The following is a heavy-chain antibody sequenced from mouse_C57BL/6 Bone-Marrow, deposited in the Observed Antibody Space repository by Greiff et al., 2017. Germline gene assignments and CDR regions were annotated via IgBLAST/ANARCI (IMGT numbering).Heavy chain of an antibody. CDR1: GFTFSSYA. CDR2: ISDGGSYT. J-gene: IGHJ2*01. V-gene: IGHV5-4*03. Sequence: DVKLVESGGGLVKPGGSLKLSCAASGFTFSSYAMSWVRQTPEKRLEWVATISDGGSYTYYPDNVKGRFTISRDNAKNNLYLQMSHLKSEDTAMYYCARRRFYDYWGQGTTLTVSS. CDR3: ARRRFYDY.